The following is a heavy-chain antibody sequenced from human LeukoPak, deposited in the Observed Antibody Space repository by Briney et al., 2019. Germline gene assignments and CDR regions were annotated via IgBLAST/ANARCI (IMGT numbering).Heavy chain of an antibody. J-gene: IGHJ3*02. CDR3: ARVGTGNDAFDI. CDR1: GFTFSSYS. V-gene: IGHV3-21*01. Sequence: GGSLRLSYAASGFTFSSYSMNWVRQAQGKGLEWVSSISSSSSYIYYADSVKGRFTISRDNAKNSLYLQMNSLRAEDTAVYYCARVGTGNDAFDIWGQGTMVTVSS. D-gene: IGHD3/OR15-3a*01. CDR2: ISSSSSYI.